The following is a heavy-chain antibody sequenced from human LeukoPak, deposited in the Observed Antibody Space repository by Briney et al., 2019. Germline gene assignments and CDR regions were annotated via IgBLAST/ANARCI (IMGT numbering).Heavy chain of an antibody. CDR2: INPSGGST. Sequence: ASVKVSCKASGYTFTSYYMHWVRQAPGQGLDWMGIINPSGGSTSYAQKFQGRVTMTRDTSTSTVYMELSSLRSEDTAVCYCARDFDCSSTSCYDQGDYWGQGTLVTVSS. CDR3: ARDFDCSSTSCYDQGDY. J-gene: IGHJ4*02. CDR1: GYTFTSYY. V-gene: IGHV1-46*01. D-gene: IGHD2-2*01.